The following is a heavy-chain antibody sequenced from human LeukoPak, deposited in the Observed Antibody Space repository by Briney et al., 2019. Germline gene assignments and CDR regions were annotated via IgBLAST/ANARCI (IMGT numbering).Heavy chain of an antibody. CDR1: GYTFSTFD. Sequence: GASVKVSCKASGYTFSTFDINWVRKASGQGLEWMGWMDPQSGKTRFAQRFQGRVLMTSDTSISTAYMELSSLRSEDTAVYYCARGAGRRTSIFGEGVTYLDPWGQGTLVIVSS. D-gene: IGHD3-3*01. J-gene: IGHJ5*02. V-gene: IGHV1-8*02. CDR2: MDPQSGKT. CDR3: ARGAGRRTSIFGEGVTYLDP.